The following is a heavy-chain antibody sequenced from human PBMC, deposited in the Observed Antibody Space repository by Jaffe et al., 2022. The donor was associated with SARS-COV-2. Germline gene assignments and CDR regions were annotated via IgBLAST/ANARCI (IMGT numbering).Heavy chain of an antibody. CDR3: ARDPWRGYSHTTFDF. V-gene: IGHV3-30*04. D-gene: IGHD5-18*01. Sequence: QVQLVESGGGVVQPGRSLRLSCAASGFPFSDYAIHWVRQPPGKGLEWVAVISYDGSYKYYADSVKGRFTISRDNSKNTLHLQVNSLRAEDTAVYYCARDPWRGYSHTTFDFWGHGTLVTVSS. CDR1: GFPFSDYA. CDR2: ISYDGSYK. J-gene: IGHJ4*01.